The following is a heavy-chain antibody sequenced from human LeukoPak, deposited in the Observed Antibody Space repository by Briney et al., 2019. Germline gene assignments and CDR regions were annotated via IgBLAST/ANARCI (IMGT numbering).Heavy chain of an antibody. CDR3: ARFPEDAFDI. CDR2: IYYSGST. CDR1: GGSFSGYY. Sequence: SETLSLTCAVYGGSFSGYYWSWIRQPPGKGLEWIGYIYYSGSTNYNPSLKSRVTISVDTSKNQFSLKLSSVTAADTAVYYCARFPEDAFDIWGQGTMVTVSS. V-gene: IGHV4-59*01. J-gene: IGHJ3*02.